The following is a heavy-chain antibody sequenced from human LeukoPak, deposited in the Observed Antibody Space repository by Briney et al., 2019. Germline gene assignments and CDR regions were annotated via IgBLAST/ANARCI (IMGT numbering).Heavy chain of an antibody. Sequence: GGSLRLSCVASGFTFSSNAMSWVRQAPGKGLEWVSSISGSGDRTYYADSVKGRFTISRDNSKNTMYLQVSSLRAEDTAVCYCAKMTAVAINSYFYYSMDVWGQGTTVTVSS. CDR1: GFTFSSNA. CDR3: AKMTAVAINSYFYYSMDV. J-gene: IGHJ6*02. CDR2: ISGSGDRT. D-gene: IGHD6-19*01. V-gene: IGHV3-23*01.